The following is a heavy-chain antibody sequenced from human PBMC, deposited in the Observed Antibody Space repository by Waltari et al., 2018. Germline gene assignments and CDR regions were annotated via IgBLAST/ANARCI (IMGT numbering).Heavy chain of an antibody. Sequence: EVHLLESGGGLAQPGGSLRYSGAASGFNFIRFGMSWVRQAPGKGLEWVSGISDSGVITKYADSVKGRFTVSRDNSKNTVFLQLNSLRAEDTAIYYCARHLYSIDYLELGNWGQGTLVTVSS. V-gene: IGHV3-23*01. J-gene: IGHJ4*02. CDR3: ARHLYSIDYLELGN. CDR1: GFNFIRFG. D-gene: IGHD3-22*01. CDR2: ISDSGVIT.